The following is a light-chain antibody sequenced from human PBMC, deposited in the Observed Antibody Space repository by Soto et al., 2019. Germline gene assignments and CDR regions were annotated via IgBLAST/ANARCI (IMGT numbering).Light chain of an antibody. CDR2: ATS. CDR3: QQYKSWPPLN. Sequence: EIVMTQSPATLSVSQGDRVTLSCRDSQSVNSNLAWYQQRPGQAPRLLIYATSTRATDIPARFSGSGSGTEFTLTISSLQSEDVAVYYCQQYKSWPPLNFGGGTTVEIK. V-gene: IGKV3-15*01. J-gene: IGKJ4*01. CDR1: QSVNSN.